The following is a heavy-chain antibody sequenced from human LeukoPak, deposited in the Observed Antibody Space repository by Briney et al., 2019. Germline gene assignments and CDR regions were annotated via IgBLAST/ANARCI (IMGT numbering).Heavy chain of an antibody. CDR1: GGSFSGYY. J-gene: IGHJ5*02. CDR3: ARDSLVLDDFWSGYWMYNWFDP. V-gene: IGHV4-34*01. Sequence: SETLSLTCAVYGGSFSGYYWSWIRQPPGKGLEWIGEINHSGSTNYNPSLKSRVTISVDTSKNQFSLKLNSVTPEDTAVYYCARDSLVLDDFWSGYWMYNWFDPWGQGTLVTVSS. D-gene: IGHD3-3*01. CDR2: INHSGST.